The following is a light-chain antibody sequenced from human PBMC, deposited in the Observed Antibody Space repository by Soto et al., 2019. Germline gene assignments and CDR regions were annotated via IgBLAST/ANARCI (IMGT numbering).Light chain of an antibody. V-gene: IGLV2-14*01. CDR2: DVS. CDR1: SSDVGGYNY. CDR3: SSYTSSSTRV. J-gene: IGLJ1*01. Sequence: QSVLTQPASVSGSPGQSITISCTGTSSDVGGYNYVSWYQQHPGKAPKLMIYDVSNRPSGVSNRFSGSKSGNTASLTISGLQAEDEADNYSSSYTSSSTRVFGTGTKVTVL.